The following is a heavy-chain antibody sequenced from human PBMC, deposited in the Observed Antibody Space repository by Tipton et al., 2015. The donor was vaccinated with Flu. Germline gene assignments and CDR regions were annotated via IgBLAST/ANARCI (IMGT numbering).Heavy chain of an antibody. V-gene: IGHV4-59*08. CDR2: IYYSGST. D-gene: IGHD6-13*01. CDR3: ATSAAGTEYYFDY. J-gene: IGHJ4*02. CDR1: GGSISSYY. Sequence: TLSLTCTVSGGSISSYYWSWIRQPPGKRLEWIGYIYYSGSTNYNPSLKSRVTISVDTSKNQFSLKLSSVTAADTAVYYCATSAAGTEYYFDYWGQGTLVTVSS.